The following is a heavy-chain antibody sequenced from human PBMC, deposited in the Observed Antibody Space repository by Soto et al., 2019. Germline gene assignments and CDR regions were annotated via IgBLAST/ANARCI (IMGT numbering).Heavy chain of an antibody. CDR1: GFTFSSYG. V-gene: IGHV3-33*01. CDR2: IWDDGSNK. CDR3: ARDVIAARGAYIDY. J-gene: IGHJ4*02. D-gene: IGHD6-6*01. Sequence: QVQLVESGGGVVQPGRSLRLSCAASGFTFSSYGMHWVRQAPGKGLEWVAVIWDDGSNKYYADSVQGRFTISRDNSKNPLYLQMNSLRAEDTAVYYCARDVIAARGAYIDYLGQGTLVTVSS.